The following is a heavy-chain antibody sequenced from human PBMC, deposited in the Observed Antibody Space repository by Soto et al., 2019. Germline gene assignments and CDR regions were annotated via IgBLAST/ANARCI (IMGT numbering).Heavy chain of an antibody. J-gene: IGHJ4*02. V-gene: IGHV4-39*07. CDR2: IYYSGST. D-gene: IGHD4-17*01. Sequence: SETLSLTCTVSGGSISSSSYYWGWIRQPPGKGLEWIGIIYYSGSTNYNPSLKSRVTIPVDKSKNQFSLKLSSVTAADTAVYYCARADYGDYYFDYWGQGTLVTVSS. CDR1: GGSISSSSYY. CDR3: ARADYGDYYFDY.